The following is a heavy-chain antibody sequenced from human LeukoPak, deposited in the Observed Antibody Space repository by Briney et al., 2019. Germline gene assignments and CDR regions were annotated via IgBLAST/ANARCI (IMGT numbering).Heavy chain of an antibody. CDR2: INTGNGNT. V-gene: IGHV1-3*04. Sequence: GASVKVSCKASGYTFTGYYMHWVRQAPGQRLEWMGWINTGNGNTKYSQKFQGRVTITRDTSASTAYMELSSLRSEDTAVYYCVRVVYSSGIFDYWGQGTLVTVSS. CDR1: GYTFTGYY. J-gene: IGHJ4*02. CDR3: VRVVYSSGIFDY. D-gene: IGHD6-19*01.